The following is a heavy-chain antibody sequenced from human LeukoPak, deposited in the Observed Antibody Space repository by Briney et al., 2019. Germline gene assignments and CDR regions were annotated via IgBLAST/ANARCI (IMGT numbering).Heavy chain of an antibody. CDR1: GGSFSGYY. V-gene: IGHV4-34*01. CDR2: INHSGST. CDR3: ARDILTGYYHGYFDL. D-gene: IGHD3-9*01. J-gene: IGHJ2*01. Sequence: SETLSLTCAVYGGSFSGYYWSWIRQPPGKGLEWIGEINHSGSTNYNPSLKSRVTISVDTSKNQFSLNLSSVAAADTAVYYCARDILTGYYHGYFDLWGRGTLVTVSS.